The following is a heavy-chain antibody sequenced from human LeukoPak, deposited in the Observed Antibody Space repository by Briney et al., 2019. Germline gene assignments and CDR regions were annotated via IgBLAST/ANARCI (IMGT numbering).Heavy chain of an antibody. V-gene: IGHV1-46*01. D-gene: IGHD1-26*01. CDR2: INPSGDFR. Sequence: ASVKVSCKPSGYTFGTHWMHWVRRAPGQGLEWMAIINPSGDFRSYAQKFQGRVTVTRDMSTRTVYMELSDLRPEDTALYYCARDYSGQWEQLTGWWIDPWGQGTLVIVSS. J-gene: IGHJ5*02. CDR3: ARDYSGQWEQLTGWWIDP. CDR1: GYTFGTHW.